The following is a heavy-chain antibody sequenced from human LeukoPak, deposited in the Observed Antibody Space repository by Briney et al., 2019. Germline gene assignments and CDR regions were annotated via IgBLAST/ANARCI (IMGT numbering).Heavy chain of an antibody. J-gene: IGHJ4*02. CDR1: GYTFTSYA. CDR3: ARDRDGYKSYYFDY. V-gene: IGHV1-3*01. CDR2: INAGYGNT. Sequence: ASVKVSCKASGYTFTSYAMHWVRQAPGQRLEWMGWINAGYGNTKYSQKFQGRVTITRDTSASTAYMELSSLRSEDTAVYYCARDRDGYKSYYFDYWGQGTLVTVSS. D-gene: IGHD5-24*01.